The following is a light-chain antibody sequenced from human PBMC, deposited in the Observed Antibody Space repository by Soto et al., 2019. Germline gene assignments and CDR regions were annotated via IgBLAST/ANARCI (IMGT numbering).Light chain of an antibody. CDR1: GSDIGGYNR. J-gene: IGLJ3*02. V-gene: IGLV1-44*01. Sequence: QSALTQPASVSGSPGQSITISCTGTGSDIGGYNRVSWYQQIPGTAPKLLIYNNNQRPSGVPDRFSGSKSGTSASLTISGLHSDDEADYPCATWDDTLRSWVFGGGTKLTVL. CDR3: ATWDDTLRSWV. CDR2: NNN.